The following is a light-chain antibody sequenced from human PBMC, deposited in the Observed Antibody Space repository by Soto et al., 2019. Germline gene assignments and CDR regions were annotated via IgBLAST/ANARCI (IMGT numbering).Light chain of an antibody. CDR2: GAS. V-gene: IGKV3-20*01. J-gene: IGKJ1*01. CDR1: QSVSSNY. CDR3: QQYGASRWT. Sequence: ELVLTQSPGTLSLSPGERATLSCRASQSVSSNYLAWYQQNPGQPPRLLIYGASGRATGIPDRFSGSGSGTDFTLTISRLEPEDFAVYYCQQYGASRWTFGQGTKVDIK.